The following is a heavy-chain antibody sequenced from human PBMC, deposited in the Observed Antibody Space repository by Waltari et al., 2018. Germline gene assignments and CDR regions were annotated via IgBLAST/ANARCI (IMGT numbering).Heavy chain of an antibody. V-gene: IGHV1-24*01. CDR3: ATGQGGGY. CDR1: GYTLTELS. CDR2: FDPKDGKT. Sequence: QVQLVQSGAEVKKPGASVKVSCKVSGYTLTELSMHWVRQAPGKGLEWMGGFDPKDGKTSYGQKFQDRVTITEEPSTDTAYRELSSLGSEDTAVYYCATGQGGGYWGQGTLVTVSS. D-gene: IGHD3-16*01. J-gene: IGHJ4*02.